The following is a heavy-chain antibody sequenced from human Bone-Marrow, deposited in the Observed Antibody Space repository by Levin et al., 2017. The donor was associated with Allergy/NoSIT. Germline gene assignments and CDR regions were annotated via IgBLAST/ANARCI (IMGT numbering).Heavy chain of an antibody. J-gene: IGHJ4*02. D-gene: IGHD2-21*01. CDR3: ARQPNGGDYHLGTYYFDY. CDR1: GYSFTTYW. V-gene: IGHV5-51*01. Sequence: GESLKISCKASGYSFTTYWIGWVRQMPGKGLEYMGIIYPGDSDTTYGPSFEGQVTMSVDKSGSTAYLQWSSLKASDTAIYYCARQPNGGDYHLGTYYFDYFGQGTLVTVSS. CDR2: IYPGDSDT.